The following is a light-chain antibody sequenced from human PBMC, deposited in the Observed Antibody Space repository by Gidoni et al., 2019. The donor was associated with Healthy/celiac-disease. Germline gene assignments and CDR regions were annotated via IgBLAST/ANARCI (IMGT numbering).Light chain of an antibody. V-gene: IGKV3-20*01. CDR1: QSVSSSY. CDR2: GAS. CDR3: QQYGSSPLT. J-gene: IGKJ4*01. Sequence: EIVLTQSPGTLSLLSGERATLSCRASQSVSSSYLAWYQQKPGQAPRLLIYGASSRATGIPDRFSGSGSGTDFTLTISRLEPEDFAVYYCQQYGSSPLTFGGGTKVEIK.